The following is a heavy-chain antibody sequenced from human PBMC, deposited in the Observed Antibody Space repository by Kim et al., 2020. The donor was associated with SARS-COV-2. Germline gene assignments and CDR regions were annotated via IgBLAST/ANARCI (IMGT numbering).Heavy chain of an antibody. CDR2: IYYSGST. CDR1: GGSISSGGYY. CDR3: ARDEGAMRDSRSVVAAFDI. V-gene: IGHV4-31*03. Sequence: SETLSLTCTVSGGSISSGGYYWSWIRQHPGKGLEWIGYIYYSGSTYYNPSLKSRVTISVDTSKNQFSLKLSSVTAADTAVYYCARDEGAMRDSRSVVAAFDIWGQGKMVTVSS. J-gene: IGHJ3*02. D-gene: IGHD3-22*01.